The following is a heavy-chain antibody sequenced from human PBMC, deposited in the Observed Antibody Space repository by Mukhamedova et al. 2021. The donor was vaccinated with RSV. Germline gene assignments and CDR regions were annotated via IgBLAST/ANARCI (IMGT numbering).Heavy chain of an antibody. Sequence: IYYSGSTYYNPSLKSRVTISVDTSKNQFSLKLSSVTAADTAVYYCARHGGQWFGELLENNNFDYWGQGTLVTVSS. CDR3: ARHGGQWFGELLENNNFDY. D-gene: IGHD3-10*01. CDR2: IYYSGST. V-gene: IGHV4-39*01. J-gene: IGHJ4*02.